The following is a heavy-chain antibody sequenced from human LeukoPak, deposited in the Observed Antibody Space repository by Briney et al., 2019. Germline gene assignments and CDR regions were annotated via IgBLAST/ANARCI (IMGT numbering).Heavy chain of an antibody. CDR2: IYFTGST. Sequence: SETLSLTCAVYGGSFSGYYWSWIRQPPGKGLEWIGFIYFTGSTIYNPSLKSRVTISVDTSKNQFSLRLTSVTAADTAVYYCARDYSDSSGYSPSQHWGQGTLVTVSS. CDR1: GGSFSGYY. D-gene: IGHD3-22*01. CDR3: ARDYSDSSGYSPSQH. J-gene: IGHJ1*01. V-gene: IGHV4-59*01.